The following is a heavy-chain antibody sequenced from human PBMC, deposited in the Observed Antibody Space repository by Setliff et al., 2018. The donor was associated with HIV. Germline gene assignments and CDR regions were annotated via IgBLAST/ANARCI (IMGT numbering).Heavy chain of an antibody. CDR3: ARLRINDF. Sequence: PGGSLRLSCAASGFTFTSYWMIWVRQAPGKGLEWVANINQDGSEKNYVDSVKGRFTISRDNAKNSLYLQMDSLRVEDTTVYYCARLRINDFWGQGTLVTVSS. CDR2: INQDGSEK. CDR1: GFTFTSYW. J-gene: IGHJ4*02. V-gene: IGHV3-7*01.